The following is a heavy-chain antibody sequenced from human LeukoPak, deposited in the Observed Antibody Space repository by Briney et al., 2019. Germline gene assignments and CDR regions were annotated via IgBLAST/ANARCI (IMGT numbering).Heavy chain of an antibody. CDR2: INHSGRT. CDR3: ARRTLKRVGATRGSFDY. D-gene: IGHD1-26*01. J-gene: IGHJ4*02. V-gene: IGHV4-34*01. Sequence: SETLSLTCAVYGGSFSGYYWSWIRQPPGKGLEWIGEINHSGRTYYNPSLKSRVTISVDTSKNQFSLKLSSVTAADTAVYYCARRTLKRVGATRGSFDYWGQGTLVTVSS. CDR1: GGSFSGYY.